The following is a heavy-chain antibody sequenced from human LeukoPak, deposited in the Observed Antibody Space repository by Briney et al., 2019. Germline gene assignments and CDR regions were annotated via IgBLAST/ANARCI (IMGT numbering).Heavy chain of an antibody. CDR2: VSTYNGNT. J-gene: IGHJ4*02. V-gene: IGHV1-18*01. D-gene: IGHD6-19*01. Sequence: ASVKVSCKASGYTFTSYGISWVRQAPGQGLEWMGWVSTYNGNTNYAHNLQGRVTMTTDTSTSTAYMELRSLRSDDTAVYYCARDYSSGWPNFDYWGQGTLVTVSS. CDR1: GYTFTSYG. CDR3: ARDYSSGWPNFDY.